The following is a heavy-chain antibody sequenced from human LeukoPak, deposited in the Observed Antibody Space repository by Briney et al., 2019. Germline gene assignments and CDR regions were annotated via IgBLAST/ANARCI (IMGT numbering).Heavy chain of an antibody. D-gene: IGHD3-3*01. CDR3: ARVGGELLEWFFDH. Sequence: KPGGSLRLSCAASGFTFSSYSMNWVRQAPGKGLEWVSSISSSSSYIYYADSVKGRFTISRDNAKNSLYLQMNSLRAEDTAVYYCARVGGELLEWFFDHWGQGTLVTVYS. CDR1: GFTFSSYS. J-gene: IGHJ4*02. CDR2: ISSSSSYI. V-gene: IGHV3-21*01.